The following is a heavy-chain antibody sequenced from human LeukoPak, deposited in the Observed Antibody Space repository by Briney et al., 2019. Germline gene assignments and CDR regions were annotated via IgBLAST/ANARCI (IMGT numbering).Heavy chain of an antibody. CDR1: GGTFSRYA. D-gene: IGHD6-6*01. V-gene: IGHV1-69*01. CDR3: ASSQSSIAARRDYYYYMDV. CDR2: IIPIFGAT. Sequence: SVKVSCKASGGTFSRYAITWVRQAPGQGLEWMGGIIPIFGATNYAQKFQGRVTITADEYTSTVYMELSSLRSEDTAVYYCASSQSSIAARRDYYYYMDVWGKGTTVTVSS. J-gene: IGHJ6*03.